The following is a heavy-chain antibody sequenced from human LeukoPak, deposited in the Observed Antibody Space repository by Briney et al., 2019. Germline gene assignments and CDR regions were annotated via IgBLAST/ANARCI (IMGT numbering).Heavy chain of an antibody. D-gene: IGHD6-13*01. Sequence: GRSLCLSCAPSGFTSSSQAMHWDRQAPSNGLEWGAVISGDRNNRYYLDSVKGRLTMPRDNSNTTLYLGMDSLKTEDTAVYYWTRGRTSWHGASIDFCGQEISVIVSS. CDR3: TRGRTSWHGASIDF. CDR2: ISGDRNNR. J-gene: IGHJ4*02. V-gene: IGHV3-30*04. CDR1: GFTSSSQA.